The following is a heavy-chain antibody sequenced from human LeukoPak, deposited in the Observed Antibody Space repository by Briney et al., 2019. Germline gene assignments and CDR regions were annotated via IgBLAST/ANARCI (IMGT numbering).Heavy chain of an antibody. CDR3: ARGPTYYDILTGYTI. Sequence: GGSLRLSCSASGFVFSIYTIHWVRQAPGKGLEWVAVISYDGSNKYYADSVKGRFTISRDNSKNTLYLQMNSLRTEDTAVYYCARGPTYYDILTGYTIWGQGTLVTVSS. V-gene: IGHV3-30-3*01. J-gene: IGHJ4*02. D-gene: IGHD3-9*01. CDR2: ISYDGSNK. CDR1: GFVFSIYT.